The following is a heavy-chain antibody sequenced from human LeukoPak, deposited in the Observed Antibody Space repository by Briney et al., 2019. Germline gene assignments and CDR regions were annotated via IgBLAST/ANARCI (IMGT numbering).Heavy chain of an antibody. CDR1: GFTFSSYS. J-gene: IGHJ4*02. CDR2: ISSSSYI. V-gene: IGHV3-21*01. CDR3: ARDRVSGSYYGDYFDY. Sequence: GGSLRLSCAASGFTFSSYSMNWVRQALGQGLEWVSSISSSSYIYYADSVKGRFTISRDNAKNSLYLQMNSLRAEDTAVYYCARDRVSGSYYGDYFDYWGQGTLVTVSS. D-gene: IGHD1-26*01.